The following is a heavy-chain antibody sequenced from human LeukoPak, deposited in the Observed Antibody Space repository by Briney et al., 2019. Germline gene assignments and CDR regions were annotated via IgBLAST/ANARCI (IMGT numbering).Heavy chain of an antibody. J-gene: IGHJ5*02. CDR1: GGSISSYY. CDR3: ARVSYPPVMENWFDP. CDR2: IYYSGST. Sequence: SGTLSLTCTVSGGSISSYYWSWIRQPPGKGLEWIGYIYYSGSTNYNPSLKSRVTISVDTSKNQFSLKLSSVTAADTAVYYCARVSYPPVMENWFDPWGQGTLVTVSS. V-gene: IGHV4-59*01. D-gene: IGHD2-2*01.